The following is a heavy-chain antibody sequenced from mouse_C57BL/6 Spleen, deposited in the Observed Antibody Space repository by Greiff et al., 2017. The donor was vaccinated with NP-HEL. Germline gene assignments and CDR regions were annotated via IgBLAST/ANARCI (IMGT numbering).Heavy chain of an antibody. V-gene: IGHV3-6*01. Sequence: EVQLQQPGPGLVKPSQSLSLTCSVTGYSITSGYYWNWIRQFPGNKLEWMGYISYDGSNNYNPSLKNRISITRDTSKNQFFLKLNSVTTEDTATYYCARETGMYFDVWGTGTTVTVSS. CDR3: ARETGMYFDV. CDR1: GYSITSGYY. D-gene: IGHD4-1*01. CDR2: ISYDGSN. J-gene: IGHJ1*03.